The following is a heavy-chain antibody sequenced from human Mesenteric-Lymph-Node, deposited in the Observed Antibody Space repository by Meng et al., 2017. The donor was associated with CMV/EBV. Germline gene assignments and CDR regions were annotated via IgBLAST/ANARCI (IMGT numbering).Heavy chain of an antibody. CDR3: ARVAGFSDFWRGNGREDC. Sequence: SETLSLTCTVSGGSVTSGSYYWSWIRQPPGQGLEWIGYVFYTGSAYNNPSLKSRVTISVDTSKNQFSLKLNSVTAADTAVYYCARVAGFSDFWRGNGREDCWGQGTLVTVSS. CDR1: GGSVTSGSYY. CDR2: VFYTGSA. V-gene: IGHV4-61*01. D-gene: IGHD3-3*01. J-gene: IGHJ4*02.